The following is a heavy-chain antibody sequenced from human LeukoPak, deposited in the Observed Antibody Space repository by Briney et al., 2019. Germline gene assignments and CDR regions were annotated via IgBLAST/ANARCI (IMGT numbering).Heavy chain of an antibody. CDR1: GFTVSSNY. CDR2: IYSGGST. J-gene: IGHJ4*02. D-gene: IGHD3-10*01. Sequence: RPGGSLRLSCAASGFTVSSNYMSWVRQAPGKGLEWVSVIYSGGSTYYADSVKGRFTISRDNSKNTLFLQMNSLRADDTAVYYCARDRDGTGNYPLDYWGQGTLVIVSS. V-gene: IGHV3-66*01. CDR3: ARDRDGTGNYPLDY.